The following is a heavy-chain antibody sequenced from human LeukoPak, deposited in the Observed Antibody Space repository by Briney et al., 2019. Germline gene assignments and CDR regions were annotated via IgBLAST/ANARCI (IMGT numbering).Heavy chain of an antibody. V-gene: IGHV4-34*01. CDR1: AGSFSGYY. Sequence: PSQTLSLTCAVDAGSFSGYYWSWIRQPPRKWRGWNGEINHSGSNNYNQSRKSRVTISVDPSKNQFSLKLSSVTAADTAVYYCAREGPLLLKRYYYYMDVWGKGTTVTVSS. J-gene: IGHJ6*03. CDR3: AREGPLLLKRYYYYMDV. CDR2: INHSGSN.